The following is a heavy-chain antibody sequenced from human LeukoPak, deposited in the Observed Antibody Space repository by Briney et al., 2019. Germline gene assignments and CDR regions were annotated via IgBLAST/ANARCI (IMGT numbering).Heavy chain of an antibody. V-gene: IGHV3-11*06. CDR2: ISSSSSYT. J-gene: IGHJ4*02. Sequence: PGGSLRLSCAASGFTFSDYYMSWIRQAPGKGLEWVSYISSSSSYTNYADSVKGRFTISRDNAKNLLYLQMNSLRAEDTAVYYCASDPDSSGYYGFDYWGQGTLVTVSS. CDR3: ASDPDSSGYYGFDY. CDR1: GFTFSDYY. D-gene: IGHD3-22*01.